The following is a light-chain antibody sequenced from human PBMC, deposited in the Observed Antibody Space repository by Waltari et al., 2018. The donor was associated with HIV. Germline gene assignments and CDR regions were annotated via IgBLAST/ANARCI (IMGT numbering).Light chain of an antibody. CDR2: TNN. CDR3: AAWDDSLNGYV. J-gene: IGLJ1*01. CDR1: SSNIGSNA. V-gene: IGLV1-44*01. Sequence: QSVLTQSPSASGTPGPRVTISCSGSSSNIGSNAVDWYQLLPATAPKLPIHTNNQRPSVIPDRFSGSKAGTSASLAISGLQSEDESDYYCAAWDDSLNGYVFGSGTKVTVL.